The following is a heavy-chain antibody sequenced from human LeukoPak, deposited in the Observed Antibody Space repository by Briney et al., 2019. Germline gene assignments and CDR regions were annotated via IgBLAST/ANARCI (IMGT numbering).Heavy chain of an antibody. D-gene: IGHD4-17*01. CDR3: ARTRPRGMTTVTTGGVFDY. CDR2: INHSGST. Sequence: PSETLSLTCTVSGDSISSNNYYWSWLRQPPGKGREWIGEINHSGSTNYNPSLKSRVTISVDKSKNQFSLKLSSVTAADTAVYYCARTRPRGMTTVTTGGVFDYWGQGTLVTVSS. CDR1: GDSISSNNYY. V-gene: IGHV4-39*07. J-gene: IGHJ4*02.